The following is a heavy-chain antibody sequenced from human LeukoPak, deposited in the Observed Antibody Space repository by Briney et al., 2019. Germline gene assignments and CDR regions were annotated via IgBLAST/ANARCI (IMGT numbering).Heavy chain of an antibody. D-gene: IGHD3-3*01. J-gene: IGHJ4*02. CDR1: GITFNSYT. Sequence: GGSLRLSCAASGITFNSYTMNWVRQAPGKGLEWVSSISSSSSYIYYADSVKGRFTISRDNAKSTLYLQMNSLRAEDTAVYYCAREKRSDLTFPSRRDAYYFDYWGQGTLVTVSS. V-gene: IGHV3-21*06. CDR2: ISSSSSYI. CDR3: AREKRSDLTFPSRRDAYYFDY.